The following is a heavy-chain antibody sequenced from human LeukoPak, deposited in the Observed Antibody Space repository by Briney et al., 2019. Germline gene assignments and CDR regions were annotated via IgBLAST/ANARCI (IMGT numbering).Heavy chain of an antibody. V-gene: IGHV4-34*01. CDR1: GGSFSGYY. CDR2: INHSGST. CDR3: TYNGWYSLDY. D-gene: IGHD6-19*01. J-gene: IGHJ4*02. Sequence: SETLSLTCAVYGGSFSGYYWSWIRQPPGKELEWIGDINHSGSTNYNPSLKSRVTLSVDTSKNQFSLRLTSVTAADTAVYYCTYNGWYSLDYWGQGTLVTVSS.